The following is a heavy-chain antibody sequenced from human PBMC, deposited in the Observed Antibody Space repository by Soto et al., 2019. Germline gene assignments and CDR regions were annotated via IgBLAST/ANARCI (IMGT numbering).Heavy chain of an antibody. Sequence: TSETLSLTCTVSGGSISSYYWSWIRQPPGKGLEWIGYIYYSGSTNYNPSLKSRVTISVDTSKNQFSLKLSSVTAADTAVYYCARDERVEGFFYGMDVWGQGTTVTVSS. CDR3: ARDERVEGFFYGMDV. CDR1: GGSISSYY. D-gene: IGHD1-1*01. J-gene: IGHJ6*02. CDR2: IYYSGST. V-gene: IGHV4-59*01.